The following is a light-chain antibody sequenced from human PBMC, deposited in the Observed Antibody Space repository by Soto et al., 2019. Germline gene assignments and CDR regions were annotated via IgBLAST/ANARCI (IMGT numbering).Light chain of an antibody. CDR1: QRVSSSY. CDR2: GAS. CDR3: QQYGSSHWT. Sequence: ETVLTQSPGTLSLSPGDRATLSCRAIQRVSSSYLAWYQQKPGQAPRLLIYGASSRATGIPDRFSGSGSGTDFTLTISRLEPEDFAVYYCQQYGSSHWTFGQGTKVEIK. J-gene: IGKJ1*01. V-gene: IGKV3-20*01.